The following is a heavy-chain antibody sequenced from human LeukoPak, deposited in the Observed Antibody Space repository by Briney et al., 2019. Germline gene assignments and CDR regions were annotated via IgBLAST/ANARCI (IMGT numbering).Heavy chain of an antibody. V-gene: IGHV6-1*01. J-gene: IGHJ4*02. D-gene: IGHD6-13*01. CDR1: GDSVSSNSAA. CDR2: TYYRSKWYN. Sequence: SQTLSLTCAISGDSVSSNSAAWNWIRQSLSRGLEWLGRTYYRSKWYNDYAVSVKGRIIINADTSKNQFSLQLNSVTPEDTAVYYCARGQPPDYWGQGTLVTVSS. CDR3: ARGQPPDY.